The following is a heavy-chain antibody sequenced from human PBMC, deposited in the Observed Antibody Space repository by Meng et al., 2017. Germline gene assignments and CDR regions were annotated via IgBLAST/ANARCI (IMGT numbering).Heavy chain of an antibody. J-gene: IGHJ4*02. V-gene: IGHV3-23*01. CDR1: GFTFSSYA. D-gene: IGHD6-19*01. CDR2: ISGSGGST. Sequence: EVQWLESGGGLVQLGGSLRLSCAASGFTFSSYAMSWVRQAPGKGLEWVSAISGSGGSTYYADSVKGRFTISRDNSKNTLYLQMNSLRAEDTAVYYCAKYSSGWTTFDYWGQGTLVTVSS. CDR3: AKYSSGWTTFDY.